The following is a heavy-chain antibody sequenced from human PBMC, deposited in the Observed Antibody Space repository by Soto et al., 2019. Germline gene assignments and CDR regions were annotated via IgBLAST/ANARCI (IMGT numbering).Heavy chain of an antibody. Sequence: QVQLVQSGAEVKKPGASVKVSCKVSGHTLTELSMHWVRLAPGKGLEWMGGFDPEDGETISAQKFQGRVTMTEDTSTDSTYLELSSLPSEDTAVYYCAAGGTRWLHSPLDYWGQGTLVTISS. D-gene: IGHD1-1*01. J-gene: IGHJ4*02. CDR3: AAGGTRWLHSPLDY. CDR2: FDPEDGET. CDR1: GHTLTELS. V-gene: IGHV1-24*01.